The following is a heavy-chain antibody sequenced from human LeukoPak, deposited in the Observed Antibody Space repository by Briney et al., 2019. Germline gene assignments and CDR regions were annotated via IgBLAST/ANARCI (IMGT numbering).Heavy chain of an antibody. Sequence: GRSLTLSCAASGFTFSTYGMHRVRQAPGKGLEWVEVISYDGSNKYYADSVKGRFTISRDNSKNTLYLRMNSLRAEDTAVYYCAKDRSTSWIYYYYGMDVWGQGTTVTGSS. CDR2: ISYDGSNK. V-gene: IGHV3-30*18. CDR3: AKDRSTSWIYYYYGMDV. J-gene: IGHJ6*02. D-gene: IGHD2-2*01. CDR1: GFTFSTYG.